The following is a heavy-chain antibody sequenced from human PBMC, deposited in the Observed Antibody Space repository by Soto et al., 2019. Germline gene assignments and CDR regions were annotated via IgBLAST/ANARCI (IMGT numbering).Heavy chain of an antibody. V-gene: IGHV4-31*03. Sequence: SETLSLTCSVSGGSISSGGYYWSWIRQHPGKGLEWIGYIHYSGSTTYNPSLKSRVTISVDTSKNQFSLSLNSVTAADTALYYCARVSYDNTGSGYFDYWGQGTMVTVSS. D-gene: IGHD3-22*01. J-gene: IGHJ4*02. CDR1: GGSISSGGYY. CDR3: ARVSYDNTGSGYFDY. CDR2: IHYSGST.